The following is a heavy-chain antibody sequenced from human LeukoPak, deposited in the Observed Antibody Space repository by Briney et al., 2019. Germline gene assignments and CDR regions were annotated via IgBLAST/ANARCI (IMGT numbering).Heavy chain of an antibody. CDR2: IYYSGSS. Sequence: SETLSLTCTVSGXSISSYFWNWIRQPPGKGLEWIGYIYYSGSSNYNPSLKSRVTMSVDTSGNFFSLKLSSVTAADTAVYYCARGYCSGGTCSPYNWFDPWGQGTLVTVSS. CDR1: GXSISSYF. D-gene: IGHD2-15*01. CDR3: ARGYCSGGTCSPYNWFDP. V-gene: IGHV4-59*01. J-gene: IGHJ5*02.